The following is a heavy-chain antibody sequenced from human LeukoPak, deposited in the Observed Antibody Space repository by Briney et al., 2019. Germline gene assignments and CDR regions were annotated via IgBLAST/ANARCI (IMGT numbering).Heavy chain of an antibody. CDR2: IYYSGST. CDR3: ARADYSGSYRLGY. J-gene: IGHJ4*02. Sequence: PSQTLSLTCTVSGGSISSGSYYWSWIRQPPGKGLEWIGYIYYSGSTYYNPSLKSRVTISVDTSKNQFSLKLSSVTAADTAVYYCARADYSGSYRLGYWGQGTLVTVSS. V-gene: IGHV4-30-4*08. D-gene: IGHD3-10*01. CDR1: GGSISSGSYY.